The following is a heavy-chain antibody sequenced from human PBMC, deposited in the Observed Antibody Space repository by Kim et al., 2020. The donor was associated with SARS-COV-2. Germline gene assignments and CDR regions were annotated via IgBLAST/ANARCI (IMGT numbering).Heavy chain of an antibody. CDR2: IYPGDSDT. J-gene: IGHJ4*02. D-gene: IGHD3-9*01. Sequence: GESLKISCKGSGYSFTSYWIGWVRQMPGKGLEWMGIIYPGDSDTRYSPSFQGQVTISADKSISTAYLQWSSLKASDTAMYYLARQKIDYDILTGYYWGGHYVDYWGQGTLVTVSS. CDR1: GYSFTSYW. CDR3: ARQKIDYDILTGYYWGGHYVDY. V-gene: IGHV5-51*01.